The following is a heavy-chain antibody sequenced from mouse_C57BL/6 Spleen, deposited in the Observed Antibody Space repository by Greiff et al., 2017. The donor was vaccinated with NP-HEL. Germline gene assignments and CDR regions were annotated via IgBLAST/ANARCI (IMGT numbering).Heavy chain of an antibody. D-gene: IGHD2-5*01. Sequence: VQLKQSGPELVKPGASVKIPCKASGYTFTDYNMDWVKQSHGKSLEWIGDINPNNGGTIYNQKFKGKATLTVDKSSSTAYMELRSLTSEDTAVYYCARGGIHYSNLYAMDYWGQGTSVTVSS. J-gene: IGHJ4*01. CDR1: GYTFTDYN. V-gene: IGHV1-18*01. CDR3: ARGGIHYSNLYAMDY. CDR2: INPNNGGT.